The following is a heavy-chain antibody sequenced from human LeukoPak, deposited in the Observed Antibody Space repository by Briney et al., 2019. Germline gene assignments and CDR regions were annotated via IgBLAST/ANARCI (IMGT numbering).Heavy chain of an antibody. D-gene: IGHD3-9*01. CDR2: INTNTGNP. CDR3: TRGNDTTGYFTY. CDR1: GYTFTNYT. V-gene: IGHV7-4-1*02. J-gene: IGHJ4*02. Sequence: GASVKVSCKASGYTFTNYTVNWVRQAPGQGLEYMGWINTNTGNPTYAQDFAGRFVFSLDTSVTKTYLQINSLKAADSAVYYCTRGNDTTGYFTYWGQGTLVTVSS.